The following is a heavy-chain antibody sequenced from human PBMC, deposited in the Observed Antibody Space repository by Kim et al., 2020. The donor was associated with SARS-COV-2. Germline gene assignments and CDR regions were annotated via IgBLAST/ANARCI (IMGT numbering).Heavy chain of an antibody. J-gene: IGHJ4*02. V-gene: IGHV3-30*04. CDR2: ISYDGSNK. D-gene: IGHD3-16*02. CDR3: ASLYDYVWGSYRPRSGGDYFDY. Sequence: GGSLRLSCAASGFTFSSYAMHWVRQAPGKGLEWVAVISYDGSNKYYADSVKGRFTISRDNSKNTLYLQMNSLRAEDTAVYYCASLYDYVWGSYRPRSGGDYFDYWGQGTLVTVSS. CDR1: GFTFSSYA.